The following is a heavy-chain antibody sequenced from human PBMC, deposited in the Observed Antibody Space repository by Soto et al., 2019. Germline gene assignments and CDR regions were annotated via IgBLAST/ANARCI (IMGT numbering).Heavy chain of an antibody. CDR2: ILWKDDK. D-gene: IGHD3-3*01. Sequence: ITLKESGPTVLKPNQTLHLNRTFSGFSFRSTNEVVGRIPQPPGKHLEWLALILWKDDKRFSPSLKSRLTITKDTAKSLVVLTITDMGPVDTATYYCAHGILNWSVYFDYFDFWGQGSLVTVSS. J-gene: IGHJ4*02. V-gene: IGHV2-5*01. CDR3: AHGILNWSVYFDYFDF. CDR1: GFSFRSTNEV.